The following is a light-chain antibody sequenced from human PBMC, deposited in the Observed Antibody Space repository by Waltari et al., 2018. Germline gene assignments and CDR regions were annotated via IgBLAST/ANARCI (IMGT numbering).Light chain of an antibody. CDR1: HSVSGSY. CDR3: QQYGSSPPT. CDR2: GAS. V-gene: IGKV3-20*01. Sequence: IVLTQSPGTLSLSPGERATLSCRASHSVSGSYLAWYQQKPGQAPGLLIYGASSRATGIPDRFSGSGSGTDFTLTISRLEPEDFAVYSCQQYGSSPPTFGQGTKVEIK. J-gene: IGKJ1*01.